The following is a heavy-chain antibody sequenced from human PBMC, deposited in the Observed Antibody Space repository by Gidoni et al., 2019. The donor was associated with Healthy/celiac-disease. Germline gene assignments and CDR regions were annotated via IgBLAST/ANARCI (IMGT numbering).Heavy chain of an antibody. D-gene: IGHD3-10*01. J-gene: IGHJ6*02. V-gene: IGHV3-66*01. CDR1: GFRVSSNY. CDR2: IYSGCST. Sequence: EVQLVESGGGLVQPGVSLRLSCAASGFRVSSNYMSWVRQAPGKGLEWVSVIYSGCSTYYADSVKGRFTISRDNSKNTLYLQMNSLRAEDTAVYYCARDFYYYGSGSLYGMDVWGQGTTVTVSS. CDR3: ARDFYYYGSGSLYGMDV.